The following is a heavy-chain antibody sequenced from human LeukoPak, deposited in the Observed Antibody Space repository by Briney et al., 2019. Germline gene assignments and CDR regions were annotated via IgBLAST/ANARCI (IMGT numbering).Heavy chain of an antibody. V-gene: IGHV3-23*01. CDR2: ISGNGDIT. D-gene: IGHD1-1*01. CDR3: AKDRNDWKQGIDS. J-gene: IGHJ4*02. Sequence: PGGSLRLSCAASGFTFSTYAMSWVRQAPGKGLEWVSGISGNGDITYYADSVKGRFTISRDNSKNTLYLQMNSLRAEDTAVYYCAKDRNDWKQGIDSWGQGTLVTVST. CDR1: GFTFSTYA.